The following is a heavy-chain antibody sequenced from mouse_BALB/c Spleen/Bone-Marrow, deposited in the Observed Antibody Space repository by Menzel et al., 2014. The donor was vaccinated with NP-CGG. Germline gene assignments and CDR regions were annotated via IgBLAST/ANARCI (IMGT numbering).Heavy chain of an antibody. CDR1: GYTFSSYW. J-gene: IGHJ3*01. CDR3: TRQGFAC. Sequence: VQLQESGPEQMKPGASVKISCKATGYTFSSYWIEWVKQRPGHGLEWIGEILPGSGNTHYNEKFKGKATFTADTSSNTAYMQLGSLTSEDSAVYYCTRQGFACWGQGTLVTVSA. V-gene: IGHV1-9*01. CDR2: ILPGSGNT.